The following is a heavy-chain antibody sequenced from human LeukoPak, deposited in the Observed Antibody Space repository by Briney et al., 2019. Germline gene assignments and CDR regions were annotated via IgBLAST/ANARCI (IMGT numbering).Heavy chain of an antibody. J-gene: IGHJ5*02. V-gene: IGHV4-59*08. Sequence: SETLSLTCTVSGGSISSYYWSWIRQPPGKGLEWIGYIYYGGSANYNPSLKSRVTISVDTSKNQFSLKLSSVTAADTAVYYCARHHLRVSWFDPWGQGTLVTVSS. CDR2: IYYGGSA. CDR1: GGSISSYY. CDR3: ARHHLRVSWFDP.